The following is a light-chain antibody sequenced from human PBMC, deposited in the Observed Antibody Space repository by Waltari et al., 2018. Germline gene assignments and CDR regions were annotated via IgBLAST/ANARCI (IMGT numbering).Light chain of an antibody. V-gene: IGLV3-25*03. J-gene: IGLJ1*01. Sequence: SYELTQPPSISVSPGQTARNTCSGDALPKLYAYWYQQKPGQAPLLLIYKDIERPSGIPERFSGSNSGTTVTLTISGVQAEDEADYYCQSADSSGTYVFGLGTKVTVL. CDR3: QSADSSGTYV. CDR2: KDI. CDR1: ALPKLY.